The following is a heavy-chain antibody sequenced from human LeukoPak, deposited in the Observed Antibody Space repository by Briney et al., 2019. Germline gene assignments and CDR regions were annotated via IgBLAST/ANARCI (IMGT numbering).Heavy chain of an antibody. CDR3: AREVGYCSGGSCYEYFDY. CDR1: GFTFSSYW. V-gene: IGHV3-7*01. D-gene: IGHD2-15*01. CDR2: IKQEGSEK. J-gene: IGHJ4*02. Sequence: GGSLRLSCAASGFTFSSYWMSWVRQAPGKGLGWVANIKQEGSEKYYVDSVKGRFTISRDNAKNSLYLQMNSLRAEDTAVYYCAREVGYCSGGSCYEYFDYWGQGTLVTVSS.